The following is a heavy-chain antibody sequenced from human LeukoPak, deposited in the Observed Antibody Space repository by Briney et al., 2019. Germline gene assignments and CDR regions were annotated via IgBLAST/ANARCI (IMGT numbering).Heavy chain of an antibody. Sequence: SQTLSLTCAISGDSVSNTNVGWHWDRQSPSRGLQWLGRTYYRSKWHNNYAASVESRITTTPDTSKNQIALQLNSVSPEDTAVYYCTRVQQLGQGFHYWGQGTLVTVSS. CDR2: TYYRSKWHN. J-gene: IGHJ4*02. CDR3: TRVQQLGQGFHY. D-gene: IGHD6-13*01. CDR1: GDSVSNTNVG. V-gene: IGHV6-1*01.